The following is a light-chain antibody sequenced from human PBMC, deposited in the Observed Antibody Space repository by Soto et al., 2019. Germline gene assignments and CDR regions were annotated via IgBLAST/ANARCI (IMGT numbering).Light chain of an antibody. CDR1: KNDVGFYDF. J-gene: IGLJ1*01. CDR3: KSYAGSNTYV. CDR2: EVV. Sequence: QSALTQPPSASGSPGQSVTISCTGTKNDVGFYDFVSWYQHHPGKAPRLIIYEVVQRPSWVPDRFSGSKSGNTASLTVSGLQAADEADYFCKSYAGSNTYVFGSGTKVTVL. V-gene: IGLV2-8*01.